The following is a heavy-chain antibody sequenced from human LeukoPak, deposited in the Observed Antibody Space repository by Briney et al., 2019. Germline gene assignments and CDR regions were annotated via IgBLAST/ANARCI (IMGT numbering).Heavy chain of an antibody. Sequence: GGSLRLSCAASGFTVSSYWMHWVRHGPGKGLVWVSRIKSGGNTNYADSVKGRFTISRDNAKNTVSLQMNSLRAEDTGVYYCARVPSEIGGYYPEYFRHWGQGTLVTVSS. CDR3: ARVPSEIGGYYPEYFRH. CDR1: GFTVSSYW. CDR2: IKSGGNT. D-gene: IGHD3-22*01. J-gene: IGHJ1*01. V-gene: IGHV3-74*01.